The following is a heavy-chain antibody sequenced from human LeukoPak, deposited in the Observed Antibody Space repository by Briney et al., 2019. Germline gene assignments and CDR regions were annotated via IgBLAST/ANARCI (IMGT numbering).Heavy chain of an antibody. CDR1: GFTFSSYS. CDR2: ISSSSSYI. Sequence: GGSLRLSCAASGFTFSSYSMNWVRQAPGKGLEWVSSISSSSSYIYYVDSVKGRFTISRDNAKNSLYLQMNSLRAQDTAVYYCARMVRGVIIGWFDPWGQGTLVTVSS. CDR3: ARMVRGVIIGWFDP. V-gene: IGHV3-21*01. D-gene: IGHD3-10*01. J-gene: IGHJ5*02.